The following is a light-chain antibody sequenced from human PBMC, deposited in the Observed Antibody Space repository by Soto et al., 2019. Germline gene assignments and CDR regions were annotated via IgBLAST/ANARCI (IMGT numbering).Light chain of an antibody. CDR3: QQYNSYPWT. Sequence: DIQMTQSPSTLSASVGDRVTITCRASQSIRSRLAWYQQKPGKAPKLLIYDASSLESGVPSRFSGSGSGTEFTLTISSLQPDDFATYYCQQYNSYPWTFGQGTKVEIK. J-gene: IGKJ1*01. CDR2: DAS. V-gene: IGKV1-5*01. CDR1: QSIRSR.